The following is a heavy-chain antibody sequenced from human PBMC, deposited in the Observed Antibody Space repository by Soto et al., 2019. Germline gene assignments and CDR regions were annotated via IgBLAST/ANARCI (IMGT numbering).Heavy chain of an antibody. CDR1: GFAFSCSG. CDR2: IRSKGHNYAT. Sequence: GGSLRLSCAASGFAFSCSGMYWVRQASGKGPEWVGRIRSKGHNYATEYAASVKGRFTISRDDSKNTAYLQMNSLQTEDTAVYYCTRDLFSYDYSGILWFDPWGQGTLVTVSS. D-gene: IGHD3-16*01. V-gene: IGHV3-73*01. J-gene: IGHJ5*02. CDR3: TRDLFSYDYSGILWFDP.